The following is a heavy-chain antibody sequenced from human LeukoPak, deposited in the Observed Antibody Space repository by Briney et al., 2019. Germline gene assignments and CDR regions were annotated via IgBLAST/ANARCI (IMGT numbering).Heavy chain of an antibody. CDR2: IYTSGST. CDR1: GGSISSGSYY. CDR3: ARDRSSSSWYYYYYMDV. V-gene: IGHV4-61*02. D-gene: IGHD6-13*01. J-gene: IGHJ6*03. Sequence: NPSQTLSLTFTVSGGSISSGSYYWSWIRQPAGKGPEWIGRIYTSGSTNYNPSLKSRVTISVDTSKNQFSLKLSSVTAADTAVYYCARDRSSSSWYYYYYMDVWGKGTTVTVSS.